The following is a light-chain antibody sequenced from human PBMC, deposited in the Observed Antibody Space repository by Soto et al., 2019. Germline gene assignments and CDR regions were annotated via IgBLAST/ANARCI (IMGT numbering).Light chain of an antibody. J-gene: IGLJ1*01. V-gene: IGLV2-14*03. Sequence: QSALTQPASVPGSPGQSIAISCTGTSSDVGSDYNYVSWYQQHPGKAPKLMVYDVNTRPSGVSNRFSGSKSGTTASLTISGLQAEDEADYYCCSFTTSSTYVFGTGTKVTVL. CDR3: CSFTTSSTYV. CDR2: DVN. CDR1: SSDVGSDYNY.